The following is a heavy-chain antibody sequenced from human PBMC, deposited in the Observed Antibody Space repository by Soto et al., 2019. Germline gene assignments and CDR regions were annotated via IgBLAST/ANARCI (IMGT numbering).Heavy chain of an antibody. CDR3: ARGVGADYYYYGMDV. Sequence: GGSLRLSCAASGFTFSSYAMSWVRQAPGKGLEWVSAISGSGGSTYYADSVKGRFTISRDNSKNTLYLQMNSLRAEDTAVYYCARGVGADYYYYGMDVWGQGTTATVSS. CDR1: GFTFSSYA. D-gene: IGHD3-10*01. CDR2: ISGSGGST. J-gene: IGHJ6*02. V-gene: IGHV3-23*01.